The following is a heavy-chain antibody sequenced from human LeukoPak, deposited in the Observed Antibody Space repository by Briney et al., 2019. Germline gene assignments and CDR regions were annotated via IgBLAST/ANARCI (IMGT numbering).Heavy chain of an antibody. CDR2: FDPEDGET. V-gene: IGHV1-24*01. CDR1: GYTLTELS. CDR3: ARDLGWRDSSGSSDY. Sequence: ASVKVSCKVSGYTLTELSMHWVRQAPGKGLEWMGGFDPEDGETIYAQKFQGRVTMTEDTSTDTAYMELSSLRSDDTAVYYCARDLGWRDSSGSSDYWGQGTLVTVSS. D-gene: IGHD3-22*01. J-gene: IGHJ4*02.